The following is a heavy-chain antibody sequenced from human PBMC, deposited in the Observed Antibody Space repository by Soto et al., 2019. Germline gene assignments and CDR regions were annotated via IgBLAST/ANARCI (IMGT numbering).Heavy chain of an antibody. Sequence: KTSETLSLTCTVSGGSISSYYWSWIRQPPGKGLEWIGYIYYSGSTNYNPSLKSRVTISVDTSKNQFSLKLSSVTAADTAVYYCARATSDPYYYYYYGMDVWGQGTTVTVSS. CDR3: ARATSDPYYYYYYGMDV. CDR1: GGSISSYY. V-gene: IGHV4-59*01. CDR2: IYYSGST. J-gene: IGHJ6*02. D-gene: IGHD3-16*01.